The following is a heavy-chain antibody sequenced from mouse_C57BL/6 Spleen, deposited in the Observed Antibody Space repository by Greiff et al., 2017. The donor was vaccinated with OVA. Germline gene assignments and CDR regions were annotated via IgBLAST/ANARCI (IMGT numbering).Heavy chain of an antibody. V-gene: IGHV1-72*01. Sequence: QVQLQQPGAELVKPGASVKLSCKASGYTFTSYWMHWVKQRPGRGLEWIGRIDPNSGGTKYNEKFKSKATLTVDKPSSTAYMQLSSRSSEYSAVYYCTLTAQATWGAMDYWGQGTSVTVSS. CDR2: IDPNSGGT. CDR3: TLTAQATWGAMDY. J-gene: IGHJ4*01. D-gene: IGHD3-2*02. CDR1: GYTFTSYW.